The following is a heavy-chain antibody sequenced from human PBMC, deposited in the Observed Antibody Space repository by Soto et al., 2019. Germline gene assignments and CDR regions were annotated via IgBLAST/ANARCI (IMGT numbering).Heavy chain of an antibody. J-gene: IGHJ6*01. CDR2: ISYDGSNK. CDR3: AKVSVPAAIAYYYYGMDV. V-gene: IGHV3-30*18. Sequence: QVQLVESGGGVVQPGRSLRLSCAASGFTFSSYGMHWVRQAPGKGLEWGALISYDGSNKYYADSVKGRFTISRDNSKNTLYLQMNSLRAEDTAVYYCAKVSVPAAIAYYYYGMDVW. CDR1: GFTFSSYG. D-gene: IGHD2-2*01.